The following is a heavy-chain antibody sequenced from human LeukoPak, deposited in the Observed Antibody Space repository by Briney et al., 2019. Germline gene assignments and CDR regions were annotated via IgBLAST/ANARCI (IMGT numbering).Heavy chain of an antibody. CDR1: GFTFSSYG. D-gene: IGHD2-2*01. V-gene: IGHV3-30*02. CDR2: IQYDGSNK. Sequence: GGSLRLSCAASGFTFSSYGMHWVRQAPGKGLEWVAFIQYDGSNKYYADSVKGRFTISRDNSKNTLYLQMNSLRAEDTAVYYCARAYCSSTSCYPPNYWGQGTLVTVSS. CDR3: ARAYCSSTSCYPPNY. J-gene: IGHJ4*02.